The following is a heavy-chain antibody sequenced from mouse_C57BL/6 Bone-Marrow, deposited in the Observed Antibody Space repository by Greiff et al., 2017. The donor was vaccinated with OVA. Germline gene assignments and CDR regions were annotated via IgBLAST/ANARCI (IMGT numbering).Heavy chain of an antibody. V-gene: IGHV1-69*01. J-gene: IGHJ2*01. CDR1: GYTFTSYW. Sequence: QVQLQQPGAELVMPGASVKLSCKASGYTFTSYWMHWVHQSPGQGLEFLCYLAPSSLSPYSNQTVKGKSTLTVDKSSSTAYMQLSSLTSEDSAVYYCARGGGSNYFDYWGQGTTLTVSS. CDR3: ARGGGSNYFDY. CDR2: LAPSSLSP.